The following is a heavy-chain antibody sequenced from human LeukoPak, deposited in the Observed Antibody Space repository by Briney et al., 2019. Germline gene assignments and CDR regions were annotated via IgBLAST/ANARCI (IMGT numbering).Heavy chain of an antibody. J-gene: IGHJ4*02. CDR2: IIPILGIA. CDR3: ARDPAGIAAAGPYFDY. D-gene: IGHD6-13*01. Sequence: ASVKVSCKASGGTFSSYAISWVRQAPGQGLEWMGRIIPILGIANYAQKFQGRVTITADESTSTAYMELSSLRSEDTAVYYCARDPAGIAAAGPYFDYWGQGTLVTVSS. V-gene: IGHV1-69*04. CDR1: GGTFSSYA.